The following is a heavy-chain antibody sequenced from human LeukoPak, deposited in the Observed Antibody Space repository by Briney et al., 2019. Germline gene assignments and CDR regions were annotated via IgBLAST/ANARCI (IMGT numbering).Heavy chain of an antibody. D-gene: IGHD1-26*01. CDR3: ARGSSAGASLRHDY. CDR2: IKQDGGEE. Sequence: GGSLRLSCAASGFTFSSYWMSWVRQAPGRGLEWVSNIKQDGGEENFVDSVKGRFTISRDNAKKSLYLQMNSLRAEDTAVYYCARGSSAGASLRHDYWGQGTLVTVSS. J-gene: IGHJ4*02. CDR1: GFTFSSYW. V-gene: IGHV3-7*01.